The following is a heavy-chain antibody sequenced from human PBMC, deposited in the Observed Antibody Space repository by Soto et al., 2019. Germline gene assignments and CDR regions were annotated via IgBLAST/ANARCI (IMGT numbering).Heavy chain of an antibody. CDR3: ARGGCSGGSCYGPTDAFDI. J-gene: IGHJ3*02. CDR1: GYTFTSYG. Sequence: ASVKVSCKASGYTFTSYGISWVRQAPGQGLEWVGWISAYNGNTNYAQKLQGRVTMTTDTSTSTAYMELRSLRSDDTAVHYCARGGCSGGSCYGPTDAFDIWGQGTMVTVSS. CDR2: ISAYNGNT. V-gene: IGHV1-18*01. D-gene: IGHD2-15*01.